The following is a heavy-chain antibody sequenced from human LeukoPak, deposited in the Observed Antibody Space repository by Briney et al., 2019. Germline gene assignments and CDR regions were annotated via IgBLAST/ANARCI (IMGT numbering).Heavy chain of an antibody. D-gene: IGHD4-11*01. CDR2: ISWNSGSI. CDR1: GFTFDDYA. Sequence: GGSLRLSCAASGFTFDDYAMHWVRQAQGKGLEWVSGISWNSGSIGYADSVKGRFTISRDNAKNSLYLQMNSLRAEDTAVYYCAKAATTVEYYMHVWGKGTTVTVSS. J-gene: IGHJ6*03. CDR3: AKAATTVEYYMHV. V-gene: IGHV3-9*01.